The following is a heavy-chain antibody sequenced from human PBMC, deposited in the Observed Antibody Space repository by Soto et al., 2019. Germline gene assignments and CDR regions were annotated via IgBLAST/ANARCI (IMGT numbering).Heavy chain of an antibody. CDR1: GGSISSNTYY. CDR2: IYYSGNT. Sequence: SETLSLTCTVSGGSISSNTYYWGWIRQPPGKGLEWIVSIYYSGNTYYNPSLKSRVTISVDTSKNQFSLKLTSVTAADTAVYYCAARTSSCYDYWGQGTLVTV. V-gene: IGHV4-39*01. J-gene: IGHJ4*02. CDR3: AARTSSCYDY. D-gene: IGHD6-13*01.